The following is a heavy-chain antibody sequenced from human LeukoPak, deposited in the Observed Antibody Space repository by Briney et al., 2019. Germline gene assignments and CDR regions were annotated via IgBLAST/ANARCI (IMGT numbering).Heavy chain of an antibody. CDR2: INQDGTLT. Sequence: PGGSLRLSCAVSGFSFSNSWMSWVRQAPGKGLEWVANINQDGTLTYYVDSMRGRFTISRVNAKSSLYLQMNSVWAEDTALYFCARVVGAHEVFDYWGQGTPVTVSS. V-gene: IGHV3-7*01. CDR3: ARVVGAHEVFDY. D-gene: IGHD1-26*01. J-gene: IGHJ4*02. CDR1: GFSFSNSW.